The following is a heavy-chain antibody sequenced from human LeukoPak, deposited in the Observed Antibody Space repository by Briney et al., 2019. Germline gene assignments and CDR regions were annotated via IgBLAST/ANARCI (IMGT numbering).Heavy chain of an antibody. Sequence: PGRSLRLSCAASGFTFSSYAMSWVRQAPGKGLEWVSAISGSGGSTYYADSVKGRFTISRDNSKNTLYLQMNSLRAEDTAVYYCASSFYGSGSYQYNWFDPWGQGTLVTVSS. V-gene: IGHV3-23*01. CDR1: GFTFSSYA. D-gene: IGHD3-10*01. J-gene: IGHJ5*02. CDR3: ASSFYGSGSYQYNWFDP. CDR2: ISGSGGST.